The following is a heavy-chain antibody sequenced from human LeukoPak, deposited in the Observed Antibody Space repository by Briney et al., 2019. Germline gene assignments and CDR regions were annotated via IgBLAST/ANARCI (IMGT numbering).Heavy chain of an antibody. CDR3: AQYCGGDCYWYNWFDP. V-gene: IGHV1-69*01. Sequence: SVKVSCKASGGTFSSYAISWVRQAPGPGLEWMGGIIPIFGTANYAQKFQGRVTITADESTSTAYMELSSLRSEDTAVYYCAQYCGGDCYWYNWFDPWGQGTLVTVSS. J-gene: IGHJ5*02. D-gene: IGHD2-21*01. CDR2: IIPIFGTA. CDR1: GGTFSSYA.